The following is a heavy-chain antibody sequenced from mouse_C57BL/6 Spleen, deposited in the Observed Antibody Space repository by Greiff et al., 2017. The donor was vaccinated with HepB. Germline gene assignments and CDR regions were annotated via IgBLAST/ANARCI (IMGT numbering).Heavy chain of an antibody. D-gene: IGHD4-1*01. J-gene: IGHJ4*01. CDR2: IDPSDSET. CDR1: GYTFTSYW. V-gene: IGHV1-52*01. Sequence: QVQLQQPGAELVRPGSSVKLSCKASGYTFTSYWMHWVKQRPIQGLEWIGNIDPSDSETHYNQKFKDKATLTVDKSSSTAYMQLSSLTSEDSAVYYCARMGVTGTPMDYWGQRTSVTVSS. CDR3: ARMGVTGTPMDY.